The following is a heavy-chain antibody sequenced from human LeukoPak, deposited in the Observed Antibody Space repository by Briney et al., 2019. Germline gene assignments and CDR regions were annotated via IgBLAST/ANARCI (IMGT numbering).Heavy chain of an antibody. J-gene: IGHJ4*02. V-gene: IGHV3-74*01. CDR3: ASGELDSLYYFDY. CDR1: GFTFSTYL. Sequence: GGSLRLSCAASGFTFSTYLMHWVRHAPGKGLVWVSRIHGDGISTTYADSVKGRFTISRDNAKDTLYLQMNSLRAEDTAMYFCASGELDSLYYFDYWGQGTLVTVSS. CDR2: IHGDGIST. D-gene: IGHD1-1*01.